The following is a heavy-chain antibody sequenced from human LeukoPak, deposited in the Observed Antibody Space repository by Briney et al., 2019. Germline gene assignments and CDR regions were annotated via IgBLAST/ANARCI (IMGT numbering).Heavy chain of an antibody. V-gene: IGHV4-34*01. CDR3: ARTERVHRRSGLNDY. D-gene: IGHD3-9*01. Sequence: PSETLSLTCAVYDGSFSGYYWSWIRQPPGKGLEWIGEINHSGSTNYNPSLKSRVTISVDTSKNQFSLKLSSVTAADTAVYYCARTERVHRRSGLNDYWGQGTLVTVSS. CDR1: DGSFSGYY. J-gene: IGHJ4*02. CDR2: INHSGST.